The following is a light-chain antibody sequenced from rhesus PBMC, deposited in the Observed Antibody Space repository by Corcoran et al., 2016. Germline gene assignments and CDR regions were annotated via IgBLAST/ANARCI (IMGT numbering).Light chain of an antibody. CDR2: GAS. CDR3: QQDYSWPLT. J-gene: IGKJ4*01. V-gene: IGKV3-42*01. CDR1: QSVSSS. Sequence: EIVMTQSPATLSLSPGERATLSCRASQSVSSSLAWYQQKPGQAPKLPIYGASSRATGIPDRFSGSGSGTEFTLTISSLEPEDVGVYYCQQDYSWPLTFGGGTKVELK.